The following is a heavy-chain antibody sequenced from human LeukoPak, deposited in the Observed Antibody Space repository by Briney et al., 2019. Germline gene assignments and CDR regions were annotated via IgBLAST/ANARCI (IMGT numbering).Heavy chain of an antibody. Sequence: GGSLRLSCAASGFTFDGYAMHWVRQGPGEGLEWISGLSWSSNTIGYADSVKGRFTISRDNAKDSLYLQMDSLSAEDTALYYCVKGDTSSWFPNFGSWGQGTLVTVSS. CDR2: LSWSSNTI. CDR3: VKGDTSSWFPNFGS. CDR1: GFTFDGYA. D-gene: IGHD2-2*01. J-gene: IGHJ4*02. V-gene: IGHV3-9*01.